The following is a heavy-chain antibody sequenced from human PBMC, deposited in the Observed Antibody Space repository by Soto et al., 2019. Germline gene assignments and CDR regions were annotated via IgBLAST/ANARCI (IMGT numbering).Heavy chain of an antibody. D-gene: IGHD5-12*01. CDR3: AKYSAYQTKNCFDY. CDR2: ISGSGGST. J-gene: IGHJ4*02. Sequence: LRLSCAASGFTFSSFAMTWVRQAPGKGLEWVSDISGSGGSTYYADSVKGRFTISRDNSKNTLYLQMNSLRAEDTAVYYCAKYSAYQTKNCFDYWGQGTLVTVSS. V-gene: IGHV3-23*01. CDR1: GFTFSSFA.